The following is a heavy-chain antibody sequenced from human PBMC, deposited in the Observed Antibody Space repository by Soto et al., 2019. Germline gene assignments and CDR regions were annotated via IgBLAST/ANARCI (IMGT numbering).Heavy chain of an antibody. J-gene: IGHJ4*02. CDR1: GFTFTSYW. CDR3: AREDILGTRSFDY. Sequence: GGSLRLSCAASGFTFTSYWMGWVRQAPGKGLEWLSYISSNSITIYYADSVRGRFTIFRDNAKNSLYLQMNSLRDEDTAVYYCAREDILGTRSFDYWGQGALVTVSS. CDR2: ISSNSITI. D-gene: IGHD1-26*01. V-gene: IGHV3-48*02.